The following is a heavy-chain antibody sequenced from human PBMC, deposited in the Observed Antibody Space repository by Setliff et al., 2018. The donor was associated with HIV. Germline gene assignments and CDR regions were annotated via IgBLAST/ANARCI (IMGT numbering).Heavy chain of an antibody. CDR2: MNPNSGNT. CDR1: GYTFTSYD. CDR3: ARGPYRYYNFWSGHNWFDP. D-gene: IGHD3-3*01. V-gene: IGHV1-8*02. Sequence: GASVKVSCKASGYTFTSYDINWVRQATGQGLEWMGWMNPNSGNTGYAQKFQGRVTMTRNTSISTAYMELSSLRSEDTAVYYCARGPYRYYNFWSGHNWFDPWGQGTLVTVS. J-gene: IGHJ5*02.